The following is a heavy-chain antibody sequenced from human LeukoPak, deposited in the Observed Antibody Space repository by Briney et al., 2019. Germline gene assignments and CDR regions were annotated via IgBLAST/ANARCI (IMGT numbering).Heavy chain of an antibody. D-gene: IGHD6-19*01. CDR2: IYTSGST. J-gene: IGHJ4*02. CDR1: GGSISSYY. V-gene: IGHV4-4*07. CDR3: ARDNPYSSGWYYFDY. Sequence: SETLSLTCTVSGGSISSYYWSWIRQPAGKGLEWIGRIYTSGSTDYNPSLKSRVTMSVDTSKNQFSLKLSSVTAADTAVYYCARDNPYSSGWYYFDYWGQGTLVTVSS.